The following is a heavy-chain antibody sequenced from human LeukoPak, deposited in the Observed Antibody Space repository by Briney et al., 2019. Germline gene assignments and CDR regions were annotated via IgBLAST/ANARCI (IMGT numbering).Heavy chain of an antibody. V-gene: IGHV4-39*01. CDR1: GGSISSSSYY. D-gene: IGHD1-14*01. CDR2: IYYSGST. CDR3: ATSPTGVFDY. Sequence: KPSETLSLTCTVSGGSISSSSYYWGWIRQPPGKGLEWIGSIYYSGSTYYSPCLKSRVTISVDTSKNQFSLKLSSVTAADTAVYYCATSPTGVFDYWGQGTLVTVSS. J-gene: IGHJ4*02.